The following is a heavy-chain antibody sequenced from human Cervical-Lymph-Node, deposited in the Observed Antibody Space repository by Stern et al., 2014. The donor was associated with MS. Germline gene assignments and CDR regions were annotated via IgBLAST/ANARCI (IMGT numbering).Heavy chain of an antibody. D-gene: IGHD5-18*01. CDR1: GGSISSGSDY. CDR2: IHPSGSA. Sequence: QVQLQESGPGLVKPSQTLSLTCNVSGGSISSGSDYWSWLRQPVGKGLQWIGRIHPSGSAYYPPSLKSRVTISTDTSKNQFSLELTSATAADTAIYYCASGYRIFDYWGQGILVTVSS. V-gene: IGHV4-61*02. CDR3: ASGYRIFDY. J-gene: IGHJ4*02.